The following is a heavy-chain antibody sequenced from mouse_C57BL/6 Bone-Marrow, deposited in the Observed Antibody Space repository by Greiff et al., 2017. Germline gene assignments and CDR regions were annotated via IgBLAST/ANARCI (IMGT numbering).Heavy chain of an antibody. CDR1: GYSFTDYN. CDR2: INPNYGTT. CDR3: ARGYDYDYAMDY. D-gene: IGHD2-4*01. J-gene: IGHJ4*01. Sequence: EVQLQESGPELVKPGASVKISCKASGYSFTDYNMNWVKQSNGKSLEWIGVINPNYGTTSYNQKFKVKATLTVDQSSSTAYMQLNSLPSEDSAVYYCARGYDYDYAMDYWGQGTSVTVSS. V-gene: IGHV1-39*01.